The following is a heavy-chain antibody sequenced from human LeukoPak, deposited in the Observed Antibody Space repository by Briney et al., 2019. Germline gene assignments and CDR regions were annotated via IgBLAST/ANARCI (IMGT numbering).Heavy chain of an antibody. CDR1: GGSISSSSYY. Sequence: SETLSLTCTVSGGSISSSSYYWGWIRQPPGKGLEWIGSIYYSGSTYHNPSLKSRVTISVDTSKNQFSLKLSSVTAADTAVYYCATATPYYYDSSGLWDAFDIWGQGTMVTVSS. CDR3: ATATPYYYDSSGLWDAFDI. CDR2: IYYSGST. J-gene: IGHJ3*02. D-gene: IGHD3-22*01. V-gene: IGHV4-39*01.